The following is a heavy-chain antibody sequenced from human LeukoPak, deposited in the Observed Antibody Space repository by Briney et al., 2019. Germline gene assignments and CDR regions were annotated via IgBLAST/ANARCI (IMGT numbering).Heavy chain of an antibody. J-gene: IGHJ4*02. CDR2: IYSGGSA. CDR3: ARAGYFDSSGQKIHFDY. CDR1: GLTVSSNY. V-gene: IGHV3-53*01. D-gene: IGHD3-22*01. Sequence: GGSLRLSCAASGLTVSSNYMSWVRQAPGKGLEWVSVIYSGGSAYYADSVKGRFTISRDNSKNTLYLQMNSLRAEDTAVYYCARAGYFDSSGQKIHFDYWGQGTLVTVSS.